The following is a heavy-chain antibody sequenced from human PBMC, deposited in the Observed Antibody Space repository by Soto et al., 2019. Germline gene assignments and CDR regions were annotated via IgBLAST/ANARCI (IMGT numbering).Heavy chain of an antibody. J-gene: IGHJ6*02. V-gene: IGHV4-59*08. CDR3: ARQGFGELHGLVDV. Sequence: QVQLQESGPGLVKPSETLSLTCTVSGGSISSYYCSWMRQSPGKGLEWIGYIHYSGYNSYNPSLKSRVTLSVDTSKNQFSLKLSSVTAADTAVYYCARQGFGELHGLVDVWGQGTTVTVSS. D-gene: IGHD3-10*01. CDR2: IHYSGYN. CDR1: GGSISSYY.